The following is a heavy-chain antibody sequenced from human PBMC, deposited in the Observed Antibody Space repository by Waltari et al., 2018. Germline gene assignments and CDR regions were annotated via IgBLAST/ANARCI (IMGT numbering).Heavy chain of an antibody. CDR3: TTVRERTSACMDV. D-gene: IGHD1-26*01. Sequence: EVQLVASGGGLVTPGGSLRLSCAASGFTFINAWLSWVRQAPGEGLEWVGRIKSNTDGGKRDYAAPVKGRFTISRDDSKNTLDLEMNSLKTDDTAVYYCTTVRERTSACMDVWGKGTTVTVSS. V-gene: IGHV3-15*01. CDR1: GFTFINAW. J-gene: IGHJ6*03. CDR2: IKSNTDGGKR.